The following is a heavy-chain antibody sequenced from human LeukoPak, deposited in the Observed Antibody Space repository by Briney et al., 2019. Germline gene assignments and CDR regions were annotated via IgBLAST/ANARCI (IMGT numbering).Heavy chain of an antibody. J-gene: IGHJ4*02. CDR3: ARDNGSGFRLRSYFDY. V-gene: IGHV4-4*07. CDR2: IYTSGST. D-gene: IGHD3-10*01. Sequence: SSETLSLTCTVSGGSISSYYWSWIRQPAGKGLEWIGRIYTSGSTNYNPSLRSRVTMSVDTSKNQFSLKLSSVTAADTAVYYCARDNGSGFRLRSYFDYWGEGTLVTVSS. CDR1: GGSISSYY.